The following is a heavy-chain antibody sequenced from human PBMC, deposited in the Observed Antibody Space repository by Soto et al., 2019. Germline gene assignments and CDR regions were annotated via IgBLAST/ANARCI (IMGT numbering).Heavy chain of an antibody. CDR1: GFTFSSYA. V-gene: IGHV3-23*01. CDR3: ARRGSGSYYDY. D-gene: IGHD1-26*01. Sequence: EVQLLESGGGLVQPGGSLRLSCAASGFTFSSYAMRWVRQAPVKGLEWVSAISGSGGSTYYEDSVKGRFTIYRDNSKNTLYLQMNSLRAEDTAVYYCARRGSGSYYDYWGQGTLVTVSS. J-gene: IGHJ4*02. CDR2: ISGSGGST.